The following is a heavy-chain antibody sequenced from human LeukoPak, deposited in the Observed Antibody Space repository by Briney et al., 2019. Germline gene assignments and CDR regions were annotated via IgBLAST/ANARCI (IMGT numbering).Heavy chain of an antibody. CDR2: INIDGTTT. V-gene: IGHV3-74*01. J-gene: IGHJ4*02. Sequence: GGSLRLSCAASGFTVSSNYMSWVRQAPGKGLVWVSRINIDGTTTNYADSVKGRFTVSRDNAKNTLFLQLSSLRVEDTAVYYCARDSYELGATFDYWGQGTLVTVSA. CDR3: ARDSYELGATFDY. D-gene: IGHD1-26*01. CDR1: GFTVSSNY.